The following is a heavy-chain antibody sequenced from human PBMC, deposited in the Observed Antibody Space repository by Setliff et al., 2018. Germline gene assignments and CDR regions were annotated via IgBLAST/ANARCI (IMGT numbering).Heavy chain of an antibody. CDR1: GDSLRNDY. Sequence: SETLSLTCSVSGDSLRNDYWTWIRQPPGKGLEWIGNMHAGGNIDYNPSLKSRVTLSLATSKSQFSLNLTSVTAADTAIYYCARGRLSFGSYGSGNQWKYYYYMDVWGKGTTVTVSS. D-gene: IGHD3-10*01. CDR2: MHAGGNI. CDR3: ARGRLSFGSYGSGNQWKYYYYMDV. V-gene: IGHV4-4*08. J-gene: IGHJ6*03.